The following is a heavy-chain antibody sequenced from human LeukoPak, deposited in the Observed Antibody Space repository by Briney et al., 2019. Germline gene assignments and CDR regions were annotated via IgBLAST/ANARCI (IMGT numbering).Heavy chain of an antibody. V-gene: IGHV3-7*01. CDR3: ARDSSGYQ. CDR2: IKEDGSEK. J-gene: IGHJ4*02. CDR1: GFTFSNYW. D-gene: IGHD3-22*01. Sequence: GGSLRLSCAAAGFTFSNYWMSWVRQAPGKGLEWVANIKEDGSEKYYGDSVKGRFTISRDNAKNSLYLQMNSLRAEDTAVYYCARDSSGYQWGQGTLVTVSS.